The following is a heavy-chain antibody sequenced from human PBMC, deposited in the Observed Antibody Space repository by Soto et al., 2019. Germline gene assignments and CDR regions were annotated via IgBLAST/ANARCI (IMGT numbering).Heavy chain of an antibody. CDR1: GYSFAGYC. CDR3: ARQIYDSDSGPNFQYYFDS. J-gene: IGHJ4*02. D-gene: IGHD3-22*01. V-gene: IGHV5-10-1*01. CDR2: IDPSDSQT. Sequence: GESLKISGKGSGYSFAGYCITWVRQMPGKGLEWMGRIDPSDSQTYYSPSFRGHVTISAAKSITTVFLQWRSLRASDTAMYYCARQIYDSDSGPNFQYYFDSWGQGTLLTVSS.